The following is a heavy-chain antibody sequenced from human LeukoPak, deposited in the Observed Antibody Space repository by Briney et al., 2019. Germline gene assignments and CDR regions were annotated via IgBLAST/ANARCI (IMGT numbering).Heavy chain of an antibody. CDR3: ARQNFYRYCRSTSCYRPYYYYMDV. J-gene: IGHJ6*03. Sequence: SETLSLTCAVYGGSFSGYYWSWIRQPPGKGLEWIGEINQSGSTNHNPSLKSRVTISVDTSKNQFSLKLSSVTAADTTVYYCARQNFYRYCRSTSCYRPYYYYMDVWGKGTTVTISS. V-gene: IGHV4-34*01. CDR2: INQSGST. D-gene: IGHD2-2*01. CDR1: GGSFSGYY.